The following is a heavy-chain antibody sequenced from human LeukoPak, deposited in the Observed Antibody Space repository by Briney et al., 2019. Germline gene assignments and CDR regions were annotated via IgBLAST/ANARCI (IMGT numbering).Heavy chain of an antibody. D-gene: IGHD3-3*01. CDR1: GFTFSSYW. Sequence: GGSLRLSCAASGFTFSSYWTSWVRQAPGKGLEWVANIKQDGSEKYYVDSVKGRFTISRDNAKNSLYLQMNSLRAEDTAVYYCAREPFYYDFWSGRYYYYMDVWGKGTTVTVSS. V-gene: IGHV3-7*01. CDR2: IKQDGSEK. CDR3: AREPFYYDFWSGRYYYYMDV. J-gene: IGHJ6*03.